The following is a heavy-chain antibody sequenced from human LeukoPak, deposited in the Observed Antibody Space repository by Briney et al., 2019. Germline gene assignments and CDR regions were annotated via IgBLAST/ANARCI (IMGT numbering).Heavy chain of an antibody. CDR3: AKDRDFYDSSGLTVRYGMDV. CDR1: GFTFSSYS. CDR2: ISYGGSNK. J-gene: IGHJ6*02. V-gene: IGHV3-30*18. Sequence: GGSLRLSCAASGFTFSSYSMNWVRQAPGKGLEWVAVISYGGSNKYHADSVKGRFIISRDNSKNTLYLQMNTLRGKDTAVYYCAKDRDFYDSSGLTVRYGMDVWGQGTTVTVSS. D-gene: IGHD3-22*01.